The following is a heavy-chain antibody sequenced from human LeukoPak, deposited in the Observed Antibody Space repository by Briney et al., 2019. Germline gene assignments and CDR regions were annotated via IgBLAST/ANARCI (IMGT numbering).Heavy chain of an antibody. CDR2: IRYDGSNK. Sequence: GGSLRLSCAASGFTFSSYGMHWVRQAPGKGLEWVAFIRYDGSNKYYADSVKGRFTISRDNSKNTLYLQMNSLRAEDTAVYYCAKRYSGYSSGWIDYWGQGTLVTVSS. CDR1: GFTFSSYG. V-gene: IGHV3-30*02. D-gene: IGHD6-19*01. J-gene: IGHJ4*02. CDR3: AKRYSGYSSGWIDY.